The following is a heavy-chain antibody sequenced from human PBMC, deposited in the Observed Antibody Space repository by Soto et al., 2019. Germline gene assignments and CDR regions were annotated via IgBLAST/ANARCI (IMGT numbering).Heavy chain of an antibody. J-gene: IGHJ5*02. CDR3: ARVLDYNWFDP. CDR1: GFTFSNYE. D-gene: IGHD3-9*01. Sequence: GGSLRLSCAASGFTFSNYEMNWVRQAPGKGLEWVSYISSSGSSIYYADSVKGRFTMSRDNAKNSLYLQMNSLRAEDTAVYYCARVLDYNWFDPWGQGTLVTVPS. V-gene: IGHV3-48*03. CDR2: ISSSGSSI.